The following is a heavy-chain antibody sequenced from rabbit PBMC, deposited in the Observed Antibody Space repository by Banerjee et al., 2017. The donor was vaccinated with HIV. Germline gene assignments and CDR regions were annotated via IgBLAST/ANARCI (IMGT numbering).Heavy chain of an antibody. D-gene: IGHD4-1*01. CDR2: IYTGSSGNT. Sequence: QEQLEESGGDLVKPEGSLTLTCTASGCSFSSSYWICRGRQAPGKGLEWIACIYTGSSGNTVYASWAKGRFTISRTSSTTVTLQMTSLTAADTATYFCARDLAGVIGWNFDLWGPGTLVT. CDR1: GCSFSSSYW. CDR3: ARDLAGVIGWNFDL. V-gene: IGHV1S45*01. J-gene: IGHJ4*01.